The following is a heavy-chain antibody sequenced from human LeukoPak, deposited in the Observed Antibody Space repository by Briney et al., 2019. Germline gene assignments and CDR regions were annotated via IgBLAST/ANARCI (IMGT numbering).Heavy chain of an antibody. CDR2: IYYSGST. J-gene: IGHJ5*02. V-gene: IGHV4-30-4*08. CDR1: GGSISSGDYY. CDR3: ARERIMITFGGVIVSGNWFDP. D-gene: IGHD3-16*02. Sequence: SQTLSLTCTVSGGSISSGDYYWSWIRQPPGKGLEWIGYIYYSGSTYYNPSLKSRVTISVDTSKNQFSLKLSSVTAADTAVYYCARERIMITFGGVIVSGNWFDPWGQGTPVTVSS.